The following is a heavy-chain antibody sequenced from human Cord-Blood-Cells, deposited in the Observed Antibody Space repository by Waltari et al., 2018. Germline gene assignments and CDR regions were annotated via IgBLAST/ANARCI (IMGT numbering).Heavy chain of an antibody. CDR1: GGSIRSSSYY. CDR3: ARGDEFSEQYGGFDY. V-gene: IGHV4-39*07. J-gene: IGHJ4*02. Sequence: QLQLQESGPGLVKPSETLSLTCTVSGGSIRSSSYYWGWVRQPPGKGLEWIGSIYYSGSTYYNPSLKSRVTISVDTSKNQFSLKLSSVTAADTAVYYCARGDEFSEQYGGFDYWGQGTLVTVSS. CDR2: IYYSGST. D-gene: IGHD2-15*01.